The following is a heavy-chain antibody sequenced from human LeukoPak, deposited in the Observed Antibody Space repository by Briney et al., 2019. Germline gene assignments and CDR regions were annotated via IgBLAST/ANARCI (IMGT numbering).Heavy chain of an antibody. CDR3: ARLRRYYGSGSPYPPWFDP. J-gene: IGHJ5*02. CDR1: GGSISSGGYS. CDR2: IYHSGST. V-gene: IGHV4-30-2*01. Sequence: SETLSLTCAVSGGSISSGGYSWSWIRQPPGKGLEWIGYIYHSGSTYYNPSLKSRVTISVDRSKNQFSLKLSSVTAADTAVYYCARLRRYYGSGSPYPPWFDPWGQGTLVTVSS. D-gene: IGHD3-10*01.